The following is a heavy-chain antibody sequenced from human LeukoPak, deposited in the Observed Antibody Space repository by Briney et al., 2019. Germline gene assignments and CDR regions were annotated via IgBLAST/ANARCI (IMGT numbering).Heavy chain of an antibody. CDR3: ARGRTVRGVIKFYYYMDV. Sequence: GASVKVSCKASGYTFTGYYMHWVRQAHGQGLEWMGWINPNSGGTNYAQKFQGRVTMTRDTSISTAYMELSRLRSDDTAVYYCARGRTVRGVIKFYYYMDVWGKGTTVTVSS. D-gene: IGHD3-10*01. J-gene: IGHJ6*03. CDR1: GYTFTGYY. V-gene: IGHV1-2*02. CDR2: INPNSGGT.